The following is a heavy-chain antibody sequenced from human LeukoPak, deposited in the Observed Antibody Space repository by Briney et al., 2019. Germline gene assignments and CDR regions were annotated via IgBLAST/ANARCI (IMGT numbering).Heavy chain of an antibody. CDR2: MNPNSGNT. J-gene: IGHJ5*02. CDR3: ARGWSSREVYDP. Sequence: ASVKVSCKASGYTFTSYDINWVRQATGQGLEWMGWMNPNSGNTGYAQKFEGRVTMTRNTSISTAYMELSSLRSEDTAVYYCARGWSSREVYDPWGQGTLVTVSS. V-gene: IGHV1-8*01. D-gene: IGHD6-6*01. CDR1: GYTFTSYD.